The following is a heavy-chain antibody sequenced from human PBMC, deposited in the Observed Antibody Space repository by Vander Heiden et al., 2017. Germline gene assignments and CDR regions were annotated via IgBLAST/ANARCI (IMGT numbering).Heavy chain of an antibody. Sequence: EVQLLESGGGLLQPGGSPRLSCAASGFTFSSSAMGWVRQAPGKGLEWVSAISGSGGSTYYADSVKGRFTISRDNSKNTLYLQMNSLRAEDTAVFYCAKGPGIAARPRGYFDYWGQGTLVTVSS. CDR1: GFTFSSSA. D-gene: IGHD6-6*01. CDR3: AKGPGIAARPRGYFDY. J-gene: IGHJ4*02. V-gene: IGHV3-23*01. CDR2: ISGSGGST.